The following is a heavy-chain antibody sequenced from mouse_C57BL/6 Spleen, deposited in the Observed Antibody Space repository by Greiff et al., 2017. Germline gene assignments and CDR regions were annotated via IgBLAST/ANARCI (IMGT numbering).Heavy chain of an antibody. J-gene: IGHJ1*03. D-gene: IGHD2-9*01. CDR2: ISGGGGNT. Sequence: DVMLVESGGGLVKPGGSLKLSCAASGFTFSSYTMSWVRQTPEKRLEWVATISGGGGNTYYPDSVKGRFTISRDNAKNTLYLQMSSLRSEDTALYYCATTFYGYNWYFDVWGTGTTVTVSS. CDR3: ATTFYGYNWYFDV. V-gene: IGHV5-9*01. CDR1: GFTFSSYT.